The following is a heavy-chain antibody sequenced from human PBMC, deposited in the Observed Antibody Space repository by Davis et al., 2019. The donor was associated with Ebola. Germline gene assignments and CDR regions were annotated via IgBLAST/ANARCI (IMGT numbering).Heavy chain of an antibody. J-gene: IGHJ4*02. V-gene: IGHV3-23*01. CDR3: AKDRGNYYFDY. CDR2: ISGSGGST. CDR1: GFSFSSNG. D-gene: IGHD3-16*01. Sequence: GRSLRLSCAASGFSFSSNGMHWVRQAPGKGLEWVSTISGSGGSTNFADSVKGRFTISRDNSNNTLYLQMNSLRAEDTAVYYCAKDRGNYYFDYWGQGALVTVSS.